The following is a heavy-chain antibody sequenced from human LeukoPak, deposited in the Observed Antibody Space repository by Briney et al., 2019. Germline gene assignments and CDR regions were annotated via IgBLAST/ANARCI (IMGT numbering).Heavy chain of an antibody. J-gene: IGHJ6*02. CDR2: INHSGST. V-gene: IGHV4-34*01. CDR3: ARASYYYYGMDV. CDR1: GGSFSGYY. Sequence: SETLSLTCAVYGGSFSGYYWSWIRQPPGKGLEWIGEINHSGSTNYNPSLKSRVTISVDTSKNQFSLKLSSVTAADTAVYYCARASYYYYGMDVWAKGPRSPSP.